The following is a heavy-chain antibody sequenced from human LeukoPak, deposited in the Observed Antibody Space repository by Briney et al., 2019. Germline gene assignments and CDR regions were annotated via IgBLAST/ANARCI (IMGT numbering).Heavy chain of an antibody. Sequence: GESLKISCKGSGYSFTSYWIGWVRQMPGKGLEWMGIIYPGDSDTRYSPSFQGQVTISADKSISTAYLQWSSLKASDTAMYYCARHSKKRGYSYGSGPYYYYYMDVWGKGTTVTISS. J-gene: IGHJ6*03. V-gene: IGHV5-51*01. CDR2: IYPGDSDT. CDR3: ARHSKKRGYSYGSGPYYYYYMDV. CDR1: GYSFTSYW. D-gene: IGHD5-18*01.